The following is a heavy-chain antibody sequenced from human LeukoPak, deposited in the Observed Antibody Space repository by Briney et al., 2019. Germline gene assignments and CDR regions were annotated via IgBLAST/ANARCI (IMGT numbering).Heavy chain of an antibody. CDR2: ISSSGNSI. V-gene: IGHV3-11*04. D-gene: IGHD6-6*01. CDR1: GFTFSSYA. CDR3: ARADDSSSGYFDY. J-gene: IGHJ4*02. Sequence: GGSLRLSCAASGFTFSSYAMSWIRQAPGKGLEGVSYISSSGNSISYADSAKGRFTISRDNAKNSLSLQMNSLRAEDTAVYYCARADDSSSGYFDYWGQGTLVTVSS.